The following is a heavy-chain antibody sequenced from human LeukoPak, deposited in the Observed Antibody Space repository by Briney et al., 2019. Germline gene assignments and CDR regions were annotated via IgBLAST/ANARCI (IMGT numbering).Heavy chain of an antibody. Sequence: PSETLSLTCAVSGGSISSSNWWSWVRQPPGKGLEWIGEIYHSGSTNYNPSLKSRVTISVDKSKNQFSLKLSSVTAADTAVYYCAREGMRQRGIYFDYRGQGTLVTVSS. V-gene: IGHV4-4*02. CDR1: GGSISSSNW. CDR2: IYHSGST. CDR3: AREGMRQRGIYFDY. D-gene: IGHD6-25*01. J-gene: IGHJ4*02.